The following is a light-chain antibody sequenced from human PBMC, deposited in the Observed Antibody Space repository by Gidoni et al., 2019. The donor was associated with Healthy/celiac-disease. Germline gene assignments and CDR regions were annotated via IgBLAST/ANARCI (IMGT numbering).Light chain of an antibody. Sequence: EIVLTQSPATLSLYPGERATLSCRASQRVSSYLAWYQQKPGQAPRLLIYDASNRATGIPARFSGSGSGTYFTLTISSLEPEDFAVYYCQQRSNGALTFGGGTKVEIK. CDR3: QQRSNGALT. J-gene: IGKJ4*01. CDR2: DAS. CDR1: QRVSSY. V-gene: IGKV3-11*01.